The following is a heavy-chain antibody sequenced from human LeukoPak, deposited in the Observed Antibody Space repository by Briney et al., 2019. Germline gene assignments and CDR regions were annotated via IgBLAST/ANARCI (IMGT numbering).Heavy chain of an antibody. CDR1: GGSFSGYY. J-gene: IGHJ2*01. CDR2: INHSGST. CDR3: ARALIVSVAVAGKARGYFDL. D-gene: IGHD6-19*01. Sequence: KPSETLSLTCAVYGGSFSGYYWSWIRQPPGKGLEWIGEINHSGSTNYNPSLKSRVTISVDTSKNQFSLKLSSVTAADTAVYCCARALIVSVAVAGKARGYFDLWGRGTLVTVSS. V-gene: IGHV4-34*01.